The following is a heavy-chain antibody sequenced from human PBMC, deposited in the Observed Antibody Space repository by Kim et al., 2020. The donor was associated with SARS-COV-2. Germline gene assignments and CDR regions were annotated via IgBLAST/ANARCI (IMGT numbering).Heavy chain of an antibody. CDR3: TADLADSSGYTFDY. D-gene: IGHD3-22*01. Sequence: AAPVEGRFTISRDDSKNTLYLHMNSLKSEDIAVYYCTADLADSSGYTFDYWGQGTLVTVSS. V-gene: IGHV3-15*01. J-gene: IGHJ4*02.